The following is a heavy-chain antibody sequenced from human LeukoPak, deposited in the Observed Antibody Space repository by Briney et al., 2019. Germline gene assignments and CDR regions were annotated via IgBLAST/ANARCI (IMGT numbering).Heavy chain of an antibody. CDR1: GFTFSSYG. V-gene: IGHV3-30*18. D-gene: IGHD3-22*01. Sequence: GGSLRLSCAASGFTFSSYGMHWVRQAPGRGLEWVAVILYDGSQKHYADPLKGRFTISRDNSKNTLYLQVNSLRAEDTAVYYCAKDHYEVIVAGAFDYWGQGTLITVSS. CDR2: ILYDGSQK. CDR3: AKDHYEVIVAGAFDY. J-gene: IGHJ4*02.